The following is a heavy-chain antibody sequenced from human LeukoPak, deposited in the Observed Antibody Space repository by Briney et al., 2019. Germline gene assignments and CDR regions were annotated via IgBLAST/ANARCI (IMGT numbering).Heavy chain of an antibody. D-gene: IGHD3-22*01. CDR2: ISGSGGST. J-gene: IGHJ4*02. CDR1: GFTFTTYA. V-gene: IGHV3-23*01. Sequence: GGSLRLSCAASGFTFTTYAMSWVRQAPGKGLEWVSAISGSGGSTYYADSVKGRFTISRDNSKNTLYLQMNSLRAEDTAVYYCARRCYHGSGFDYWGQGTLVTVSS. CDR3: ARRCYHGSGFDY.